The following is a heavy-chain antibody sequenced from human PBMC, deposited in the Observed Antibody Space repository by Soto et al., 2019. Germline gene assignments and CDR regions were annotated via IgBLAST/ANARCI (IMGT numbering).Heavy chain of an antibody. CDR1: GYSFTSYG. D-gene: IGHD1-26*01. CDR2: ISPYNGHT. J-gene: IGHJ6*02. Sequence: QVQLVQSAGEVKKPGASVKVSCKASGYSFTSYGISWVRRAPGQGLEWMGWISPYNGHTQFVESYQGGGTLTTHTSTKTAYMELRNLISHDTAHYYCASDLTLVPATHPRCENYGMDVWGQGTTVIVSS. CDR3: ASDLTLVPATHPRCENYGMDV. V-gene: IGHV1-18*01.